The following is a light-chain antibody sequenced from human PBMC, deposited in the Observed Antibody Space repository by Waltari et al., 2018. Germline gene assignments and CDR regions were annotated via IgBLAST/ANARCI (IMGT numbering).Light chain of an antibody. V-gene: IGKV3-15*01. CDR2: GAS. Sequence: EIVMTQSPATLSVSPGERVTLSCRASQSVSSNLAWYQQKPGQAPGLLIYGASTRATGIPARFSGSGSGTEFTLTISSLQSEDFAVYYCQQYNNWPVTFGQGTKLEIK. CDR1: QSVSSN. CDR3: QQYNNWPVT. J-gene: IGKJ2*01.